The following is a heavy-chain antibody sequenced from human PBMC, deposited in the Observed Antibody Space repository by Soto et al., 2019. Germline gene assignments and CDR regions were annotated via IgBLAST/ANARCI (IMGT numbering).Heavy chain of an antibody. CDR1: GGTFSSYT. CDR2: IIPILGIA. CDR3: ARGGEHLVHGWFDP. Sequence: SVKVSCKASGGTFSSYTISWVRQAPGQGLEWMGRIIPILGIANYAQKFQGRVTITADKSTSTAYMELSSLRSEDTAVYYCARGGEHLVHGWFDPWGQGTLVTVSS. V-gene: IGHV1-69*02. J-gene: IGHJ5*02. D-gene: IGHD6-6*01.